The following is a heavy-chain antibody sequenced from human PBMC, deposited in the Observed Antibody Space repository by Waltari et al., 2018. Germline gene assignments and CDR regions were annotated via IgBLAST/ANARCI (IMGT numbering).Heavy chain of an antibody. CDR3: APLGASSLTLTA. CDR2: ISGSGSPT. D-gene: IGHD1-26*01. V-gene: IGHV3-48*01. CDR1: GFTFSTYG. J-gene: IGHJ4*02. Sequence: EVQLVESGGGLVQPGGSLRLSCAASGFTFSTYGMNWVRQAPGKGLEWVSHISGSGSPTDYADSVKGRFTISRDNAMNSLYLQMNSLRAEDTAVYYCAPLGASSLTLTAWGQGTLVTVSS.